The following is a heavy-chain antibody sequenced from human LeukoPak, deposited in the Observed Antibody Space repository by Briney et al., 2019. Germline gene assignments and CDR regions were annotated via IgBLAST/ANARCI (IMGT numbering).Heavy chain of an antibody. D-gene: IGHD3-22*01. Sequence: SETLSLTCTVSGGSISSSSYYWGWVRQPPGRGLEGIGSSYYSGSTYYNPSLKSRVTVSEDTSKNQFSLKLSSVTAADTAVYYCASHYHDSSGGFGYWGQGTLVTVSS. V-gene: IGHV4-39*01. CDR2: SYYSGST. CDR3: ASHYHDSSGGFGY. J-gene: IGHJ4*02. CDR1: GGSISSSSYY.